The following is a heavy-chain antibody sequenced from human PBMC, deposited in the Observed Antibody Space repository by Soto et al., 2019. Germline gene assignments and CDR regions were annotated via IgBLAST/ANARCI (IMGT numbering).Heavy chain of an antibody. D-gene: IGHD3-22*01. CDR2: IKSSSNDI. CDR1: GFTFGSYS. CDR3: ARVYYYDRRAIFGY. V-gene: IGHV3-48*02. J-gene: IGHJ4*02. Sequence: EVQLVESGGGLVKPGGSLRLSCVASGFTFGSYSMAWVRQAPWKGPEWVSYIKSSSNDIYYADSVTGRFTISRDNAKNSLHLQMNRLRDDDTAVYYCARVYYYDRRAIFGYWGQGTLVTVSS.